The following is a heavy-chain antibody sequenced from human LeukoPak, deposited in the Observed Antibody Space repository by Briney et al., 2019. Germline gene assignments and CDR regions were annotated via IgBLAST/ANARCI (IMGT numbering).Heavy chain of an antibody. J-gene: IGHJ3*02. CDR3: ARGVRGVITLPGAFDI. D-gene: IGHD3-10*01. V-gene: IGHV4-61*01. CDR2: IYYSGST. CDR1: GGSISSSSYY. Sequence: SETLSLTCTVSGGSISSSSYYWSWIRQPPGKGLEWIGYIYYSGSTNYNPSLESRVTISVDTSKNQFSLKLSSVTAADTAVYYCARGVRGVITLPGAFDIRGQGTMVTVSS.